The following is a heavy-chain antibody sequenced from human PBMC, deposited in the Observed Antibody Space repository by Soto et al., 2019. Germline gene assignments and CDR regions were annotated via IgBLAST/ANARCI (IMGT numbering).Heavy chain of an antibody. V-gene: IGHV4-39*01. CDR1: GGSISSSSYY. J-gene: IGHJ4*02. Sequence: SETLSLTCTVSGGSISSSSYYWGWIRQPPGKGLEWIGSIYYSGSTYYNPSLKSRVTISVDTSKNQFSLKLSSVTAADTAVYYCARRTGYDFWSGSPYYFDYWGQGTLVTVSS. CDR3: ARRTGYDFWSGSPYYFDY. D-gene: IGHD3-3*01. CDR2: IYYSGST.